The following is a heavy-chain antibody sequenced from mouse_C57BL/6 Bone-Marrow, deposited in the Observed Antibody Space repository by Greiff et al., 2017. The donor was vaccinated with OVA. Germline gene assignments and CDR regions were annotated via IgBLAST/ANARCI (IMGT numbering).Heavy chain of an antibody. D-gene: IGHD3-2*02. J-gene: IGHJ3*02. V-gene: IGHV1-64*01. Sequence: VQLQQPGAELVKPGASVKLSCKASGYTFTSYWMHWVKQRPGQGLEWIGMIHPNSGSTNYNEKFKSKATLTVDKSSSTAYMELRSLTSEDSAVYYCTRNSSGYDRWGQGTLVTVSA. CDR1: GYTFTSYW. CDR2: IHPNSGST. CDR3: TRNSSGYDR.